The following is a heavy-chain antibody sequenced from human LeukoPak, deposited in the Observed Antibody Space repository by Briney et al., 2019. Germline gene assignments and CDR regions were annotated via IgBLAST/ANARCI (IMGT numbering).Heavy chain of an antibody. V-gene: IGHV3-7*01. CDR1: GFTFSSYW. Sequence: QPGGSLRLSCAASGFTFSSYWMSWVRQAPGKGLEWVANIKQDGSEKYYVDSVKGRFTISRDNAKNSLYLQMNSLRAEDTAVYYCARNFRDGYNNSFDYWGQGTLVTVSS. CDR3: ARNFRDGYNNSFDY. D-gene: IGHD5-24*01. J-gene: IGHJ4*02. CDR2: IKQDGSEK.